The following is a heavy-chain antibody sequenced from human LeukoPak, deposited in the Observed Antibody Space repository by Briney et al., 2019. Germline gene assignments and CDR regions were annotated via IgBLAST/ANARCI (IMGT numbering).Heavy chain of an antibody. CDR2: INHSGST. D-gene: IGHD6-19*01. CDR3: ARSGSSGWYWFDP. J-gene: IGHJ5*02. V-gene: IGHV4-34*01. Sequence: SETLSLTCAVYGGSFSGYYWSWIRQPPGKELEWIGEINHSGSTNYNPSLKSRVTISVDTSKNQFSLKLSPVTAADTAVYYCARSGSSGWYWFDPWGQGTLVTVSS. CDR1: GGSFSGYY.